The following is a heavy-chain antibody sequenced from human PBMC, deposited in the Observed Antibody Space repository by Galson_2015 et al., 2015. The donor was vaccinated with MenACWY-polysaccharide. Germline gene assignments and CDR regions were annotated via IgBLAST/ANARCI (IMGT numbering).Heavy chain of an antibody. D-gene: IGHD6-6*01. CDR3: ARAAPYYSSSSAFDY. Sequence: SVKVSCKASGYTFTSYAMHWVRQAPGQRLERMGWISAYNGNTNYAQKLQGRVTMTTDTSTSTAYMELRSLRSDDTAVYYCARAAPYYSSSSAFDYWGQGTLVTVSS. CDR1: GYTFTSYA. CDR2: ISAYNGNT. J-gene: IGHJ4*02. V-gene: IGHV1-18*01.